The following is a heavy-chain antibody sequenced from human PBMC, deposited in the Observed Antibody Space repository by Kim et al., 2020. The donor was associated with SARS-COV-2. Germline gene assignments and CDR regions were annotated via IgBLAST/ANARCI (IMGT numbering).Heavy chain of an antibody. CDR1: GGSISSYY. D-gene: IGHD4-4*01. Sequence: SETLSLTCTVSGGSISSYYWSWIRQPPGKGLEWIGYIYYSGSTNYNPSLKSRVTISVDTSKNQFSLKLSSVTAADTAVYYCARRTTVTTNYYYYYYMDVWGKGTTVTVSS. V-gene: IGHV4-59*08. CDR2: IYYSGST. J-gene: IGHJ6*03. CDR3: ARRTTVTTNYYYYYYMDV.